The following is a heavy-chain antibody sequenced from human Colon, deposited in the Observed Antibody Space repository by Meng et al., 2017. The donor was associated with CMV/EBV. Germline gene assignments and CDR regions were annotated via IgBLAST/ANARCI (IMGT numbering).Heavy chain of an antibody. V-gene: IGHV3-23*01. J-gene: IGHJ4*02. Sequence: GGSLRLSCAASGLIFGNFAMSWVRQAPGKGLEWVAAISSRGDKRDYADSVKGRFTISRDNFRNTVILQMSSMKVEDTAVYYCARGQFLHYFDDWGRGTLVTVSS. CDR3: ARGQFLHYFDD. D-gene: IGHD2/OR15-2a*01. CDR1: GLIFGNFA. CDR2: ISSRGDKR.